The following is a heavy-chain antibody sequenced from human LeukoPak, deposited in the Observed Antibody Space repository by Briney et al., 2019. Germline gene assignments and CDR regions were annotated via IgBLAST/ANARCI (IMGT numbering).Heavy chain of an antibody. CDR2: IDHTGIT. CDR1: DDSITIYY. V-gene: IGHV4-59*01. D-gene: IGHD6-19*01. Sequence: SETLSLTCTVSDDSITIYYWSCIRQPPGKGLEWIGYIDHTGITNYNPSLKSRVTISVDTSKNQFSLKLSSVTAADTAVYYCARGRSSGWGRWFDPWGQGTLVTVSS. CDR3: ARGRSSGWGRWFDP. J-gene: IGHJ5*02.